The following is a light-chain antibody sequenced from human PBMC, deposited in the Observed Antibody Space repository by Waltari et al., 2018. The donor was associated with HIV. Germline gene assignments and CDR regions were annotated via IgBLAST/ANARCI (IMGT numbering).Light chain of an antibody. CDR3: QQYGSSPRT. J-gene: IGKJ1*01. Sequence: EIVLTQSPGPLSLSPGESDTLPCRASQGVSSSYLAWYQQKPGQAPRLRIYGAPSRATGIPDRFSGSGSGTDFTLTISRLEPEDFAVYYCQQYGSSPRTFGQGTKVEIK. CDR1: QGVSSSY. V-gene: IGKV3-20*01. CDR2: GAP.